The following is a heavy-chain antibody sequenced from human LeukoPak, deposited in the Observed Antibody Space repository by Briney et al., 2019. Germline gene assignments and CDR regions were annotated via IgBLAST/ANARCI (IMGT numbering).Heavy chain of an antibody. CDR1: GFTFSSYD. J-gene: IGHJ4*02. V-gene: IGHV3-13*01. CDR3: ARESIGTLNFDN. CDR2: IGSAGDT. D-gene: IGHD6-13*01. Sequence: HPGGSLRLSCAASGFTFSSYDLHWVRQGIGKGLEWVSGIGSAGDTYYSGSVKGRFTISRENAKNSLYLQMNSLSAGDTAVYYCARESIGTLNFDNWGQGTLVTVSS.